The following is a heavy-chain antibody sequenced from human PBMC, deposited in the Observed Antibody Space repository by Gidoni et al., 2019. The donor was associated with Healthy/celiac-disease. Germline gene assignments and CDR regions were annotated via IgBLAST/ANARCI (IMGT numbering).Heavy chain of an antibody. Sequence: EVQLLASGGGLVQPGGSLRLCCAASGFTFSSYAMSWVRQAPGKGLEWVSAISGSGCSTYYADSVKGRFIISRDNSKNTLYLQMNSLRAEDTAVYYCAKDRLTMIVVVITNWGQGTLVTVSS. CDR2: ISGSGCST. V-gene: IGHV3-23*01. CDR3: AKDRLTMIVVVITN. CDR1: GFTFSSYA. D-gene: IGHD3-22*01. J-gene: IGHJ4*02.